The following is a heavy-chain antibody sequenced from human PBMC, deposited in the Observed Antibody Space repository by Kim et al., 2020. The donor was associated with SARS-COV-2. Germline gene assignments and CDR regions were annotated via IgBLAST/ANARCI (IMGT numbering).Heavy chain of an antibody. Sequence: ASVKVSCKASGYTFTTYNIHWVRQAPGQRLEWMGWISAGNGNTKYSQKFQDRVTITSDTSANTAYMELSSLRFEDTAVYYCARGGIPAHFDYWGQGTLVTVSS. V-gene: IGHV1-3*01. D-gene: IGHD2-2*01. CDR3: ARGGIPAHFDY. CDR1: GYTFTTYN. CDR2: ISAGNGNT. J-gene: IGHJ4*02.